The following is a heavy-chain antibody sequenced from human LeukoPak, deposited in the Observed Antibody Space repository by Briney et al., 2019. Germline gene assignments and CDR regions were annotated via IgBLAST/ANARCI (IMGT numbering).Heavy chain of an antibody. J-gene: IGHJ3*02. CDR1: GYSFTIYW. V-gene: IGHV5-51*01. CDR2: NYPGDSDT. D-gene: IGHD2-2*02. Sequence: GESQKISCKGSGYSFTIYWIGWVRHMPGKGLEWMGINYPGDSDTRYSPSFQGQVTTSADKSSSTAYLQWSSLKASDTAMYYCASCSSTSCYTAFDIWGRGTMAPVSS. CDR3: ASCSSTSCYTAFDI.